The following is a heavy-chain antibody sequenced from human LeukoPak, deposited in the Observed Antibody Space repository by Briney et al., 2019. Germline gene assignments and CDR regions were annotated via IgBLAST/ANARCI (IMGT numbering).Heavy chain of an antibody. CDR1: GDSLSSYY. D-gene: IGHD2-15*01. Sequence: SETLSLTCSVTGDSLSSYYWNWIRQPPGKGLEWIGYIFYSGNTNYNPSLKSRVTISVDTPKNQFSLNLTSVTAADTAVYYCARQQRRGGSGELDYWGQGALVTVSS. CDR3: ARQQRRGGSGELDY. CDR2: IFYSGNT. V-gene: IGHV4-59*08. J-gene: IGHJ4*02.